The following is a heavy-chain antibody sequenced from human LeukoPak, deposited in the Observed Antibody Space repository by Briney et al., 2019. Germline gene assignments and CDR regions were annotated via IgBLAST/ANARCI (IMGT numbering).Heavy chain of an antibody. Sequence: SETLSLTCAVYGGSFSGYYWSWIRQPPGKGLEWIGEINHSGSTNYNPSLKSRVTISVDTSKNQFSLELSSVTAADTAVYYCARRGRVLRYFDWLTGWGQGTLVTVSS. CDR2: INHSGST. D-gene: IGHD3-9*01. CDR3: ARRGRVLRYFDWLTG. CDR1: GGSFSGYY. J-gene: IGHJ4*02. V-gene: IGHV4-34*01.